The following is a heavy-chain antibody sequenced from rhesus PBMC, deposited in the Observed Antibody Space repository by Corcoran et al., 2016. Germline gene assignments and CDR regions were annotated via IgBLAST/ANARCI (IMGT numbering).Heavy chain of an antibody. CDR1: GASISSYW. Sequence: QVQLQESGPGLVKPSETLSLICAVSGASISSYWWSWIRQPPGKGLELIGEINDKMSCTNANPALRSGVTISKAATKNQFSLKLSAVTAADPSVYYCERRGYSYGLDSWGQGVVVTVSS. J-gene: IGHJ6*01. CDR3: ERRGYSYGLDS. CDR2: INDKMSCT. D-gene: IGHD5-12*01. V-gene: IGHV4-80*01.